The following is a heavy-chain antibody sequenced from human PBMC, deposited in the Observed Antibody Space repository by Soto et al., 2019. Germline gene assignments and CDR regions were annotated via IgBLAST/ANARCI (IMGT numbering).Heavy chain of an antibody. D-gene: IGHD2-2*01. CDR1: GGSFSGYF. CDR3: ARGPRCINTSCSNDFYHFGLDV. Sequence: NPSETLSLTCAVYGGSFSGYFWTWVRQAPGKGLEWIGEINHSGRTNTNPSLKSRISTSVDTSKNQFSLRLSSVTAADTAFYYCARGPRCINTSCSNDFYHFGLDVWGQGTSVTVS. CDR2: INHSGRT. J-gene: IGHJ6*02. V-gene: IGHV4-34*01.